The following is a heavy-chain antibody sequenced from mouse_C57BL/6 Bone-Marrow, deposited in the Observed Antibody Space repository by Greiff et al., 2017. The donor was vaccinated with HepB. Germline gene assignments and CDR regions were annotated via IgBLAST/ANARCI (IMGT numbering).Heavy chain of an antibody. CDR1: GYSFTDYN. CDR3: ARWKGVLRSYWYFDV. J-gene: IGHJ1*03. Sequence: EVQLQESGPELVKPGASVKISCKASGYSFTDYNMNWVKQSNGKSLEWIGVINPNYGTTSYNQKFKGKAKLTVDQSSSTAYMQLNSLTSEDSAVYYCARWKGVLRSYWYFDVWGTGTTVTVSS. V-gene: IGHV1-39*01. CDR2: INPNYGTT. D-gene: IGHD1-1*01.